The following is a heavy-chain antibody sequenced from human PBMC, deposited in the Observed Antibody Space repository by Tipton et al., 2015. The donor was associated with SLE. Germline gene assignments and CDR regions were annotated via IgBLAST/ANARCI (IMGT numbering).Heavy chain of an antibody. V-gene: IGHV3-30-3*01. CDR1: GFTFSSYA. Sequence: SLRLSCAASGFTFSSYAMHWVRQAPGKGLEWVAVISYDGSNKYYADSVKGRFTISRDNSKNTQYLQMNSLRAEDTAVYYCARSEAYGGGDYFDYWGQGTLVTVSS. CDR3: ARSEAYGGGDYFDY. D-gene: IGHD4-23*01. CDR2: ISYDGSNK. J-gene: IGHJ4*02.